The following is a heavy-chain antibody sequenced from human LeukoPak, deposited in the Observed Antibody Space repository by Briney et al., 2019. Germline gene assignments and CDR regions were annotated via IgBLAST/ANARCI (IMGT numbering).Heavy chain of an antibody. CDR1: GFTFSSYA. D-gene: IGHD3-10*01. CDR2: ISGSGGST. V-gene: IGHV3-23*01. J-gene: IGHJ6*03. Sequence: GGSLRLSCAASGFTFSSYAMSWVRQAPGKGLEWVSAISGSGGSTYYADSVKGRFTIPRENSKNTLYLQMNSLRAEDTAVYYCARQWFGESLYYYYYMDVWGKGTTVTVSS. CDR3: ARQWFGESLYYYYYMDV.